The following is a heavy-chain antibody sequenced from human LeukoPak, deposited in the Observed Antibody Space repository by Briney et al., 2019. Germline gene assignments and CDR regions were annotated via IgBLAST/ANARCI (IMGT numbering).Heavy chain of an antibody. CDR1: GFTFSSYA. Sequence: GGFLRLSCAASGFTFSSYAMSWVRQAPGKGLEWVSAISGSGGSTYYADSVKGRFTISRDNSKNTLYLQMNSLRAEDTAVYYCASYYDFWSGYLNYYYYYMDVWGKGTTVTVSS. V-gene: IGHV3-23*01. D-gene: IGHD3-3*01. CDR3: ASYYDFWSGYLNYYYYYMDV. J-gene: IGHJ6*03. CDR2: ISGSGGST.